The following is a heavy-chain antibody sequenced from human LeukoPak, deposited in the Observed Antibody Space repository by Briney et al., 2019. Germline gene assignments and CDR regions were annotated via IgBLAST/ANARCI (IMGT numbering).Heavy chain of an antibody. J-gene: IGHJ1*01. CDR1: GFTFSSYA. CDR3: AKDLYYYDSSGYQPDSYAEYFQH. V-gene: IGHV3-23*01. D-gene: IGHD3-22*01. Sequence: GGSLRLSCGASGFTFSSYAMSWVRQAPGKGLEWVSAISGSGGSTYYADSVKGRFTISRDNSKNTLYLQMNSLRAEDTAVYYCAKDLYYYDSSGYQPDSYAEYFQHWGQGTLVTVSS. CDR2: ISGSGGST.